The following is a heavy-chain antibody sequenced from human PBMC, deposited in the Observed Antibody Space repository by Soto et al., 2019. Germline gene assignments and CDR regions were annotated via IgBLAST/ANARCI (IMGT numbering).Heavy chain of an antibody. D-gene: IGHD5-18*01. CDR2: ISYDGSNK. Sequence: QLQLVESGGGVVQPGRSLRLSCAASRFTFSSYAMHWVRQAPGKGLEWVAVISYDGSNKYYADSVKGRFTISRDNSKNTLFLQMNSLRPEDTAVYYCAPDTAMATELGYWGQGTLVTVSS. CDR3: APDTAMATELGY. V-gene: IGHV3-30-3*01. J-gene: IGHJ4*02. CDR1: RFTFSSYA.